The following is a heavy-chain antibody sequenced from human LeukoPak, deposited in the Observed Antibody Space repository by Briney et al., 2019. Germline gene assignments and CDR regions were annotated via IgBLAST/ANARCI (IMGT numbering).Heavy chain of an antibody. CDR3: ARAGGSGSYGRFDL. CDR1: GFTSTAYW. J-gene: IGHJ5*02. D-gene: IGHD3-10*01. Sequence: GGSLRLSCASSGFTSTAYWMHSVRQAPGSGLVWVSRSNSDGSSKDSADCVNGRFTISRDNAKNTVYLQMNSQRAEDTAVYYCARAGGSGSYGRFDLWGQGTLVSVSS. CDR2: SNSDGSSK. V-gene: IGHV3-74*01.